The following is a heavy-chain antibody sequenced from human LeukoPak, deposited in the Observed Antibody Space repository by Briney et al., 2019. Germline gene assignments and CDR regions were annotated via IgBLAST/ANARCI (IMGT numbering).Heavy chain of an antibody. D-gene: IGHD2-2*01. J-gene: IGHJ6*03. CDR1: GGNFSNYA. CDR3: AGSVVVVVAAAMGV. V-gene: IGHV1-69*05. Sequence: SVKVSCKASGGNFSNYAISWVRQAPGQGLEWMGGIIPIFGTANYAQKFKGRVTITTDESTGTPYLQLSSLRSEDTAVYYCAGSVVVVVAAAMGVWGKGTTVTVSS. CDR2: IIPIFGTA.